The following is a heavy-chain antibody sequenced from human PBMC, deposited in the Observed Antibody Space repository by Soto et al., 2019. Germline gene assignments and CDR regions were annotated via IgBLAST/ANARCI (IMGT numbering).Heavy chain of an antibody. D-gene: IGHD3-10*01. J-gene: IGHJ4*02. CDR1: SGSVSSGSYY. Sequence: QVQLQESGPGLVKPSETLSLTCTVSSGSVSSGSYYRSWIRQPPGKGLEWIGYIHYSGSTNYNPSLKSRVTISVDTSNNQFSLKLSSVTAADTAVYYCAREYSYGSGSHPIGVIYWGQGTLVTVPS. CDR3: AREYSYGSGSHPIGVIY. CDR2: IHYSGST. V-gene: IGHV4-61*01.